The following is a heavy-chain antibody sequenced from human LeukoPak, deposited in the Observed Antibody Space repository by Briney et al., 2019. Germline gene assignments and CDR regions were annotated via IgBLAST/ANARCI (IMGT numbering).Heavy chain of an antibody. V-gene: IGHV3-23*01. J-gene: IGHJ4*02. D-gene: IGHD3-3*01. CDR3: ARGLGGIFGVVIIASPFFDY. Sequence: SGGSLRLSCAACGFTFSSYAMSWVRQAPGKGLEWVAAISGSGGKTYYADSVKGRFTISRDNSKNTLYLQMNSLRAEDTAVYSCARGLGGIFGVVIIASPFFDYWGQGTLVTVSS. CDR2: ISGSGGKT. CDR1: GFTFSSYA.